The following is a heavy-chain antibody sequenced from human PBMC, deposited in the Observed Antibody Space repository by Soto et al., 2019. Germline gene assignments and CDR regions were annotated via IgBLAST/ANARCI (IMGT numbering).Heavy chain of an antibody. Sequence: GGSLRLSCAASGFTFSNFGMTWVRQAPGEGLEWVSGISGSGTNTYYAESVKGRFTVSRDNSKDTLFLHIASLKADDTAVYYCAKDEEWPPWRGYFGSWGQGPLVTVSS. V-gene: IGHV3-23*01. CDR1: GFTFSNFG. D-gene: IGHD3-3*01. CDR3: AKDEEWPPWRGYFGS. J-gene: IGHJ4*02. CDR2: ISGSGTNT.